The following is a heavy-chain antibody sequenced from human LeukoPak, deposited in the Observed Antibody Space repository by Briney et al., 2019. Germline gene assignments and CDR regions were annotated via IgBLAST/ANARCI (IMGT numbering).Heavy chain of an antibody. CDR2: ISGSGGST. J-gene: IGHJ6*02. CDR1: GFTFSSYA. Sequence: GGSLRLSCAASGFTFSSYAMSWVRQAPGKGLEWVSAISGSGGSTYYADSVKGRFTISKDNSKNTLYPQMNSLRAEDTAVYYCATPLGASAPPYYYYGMDVWGQGTTVTVSS. V-gene: IGHV3-23*01. CDR3: ATPLGASAPPYYYYGMDV. D-gene: IGHD2-2*01.